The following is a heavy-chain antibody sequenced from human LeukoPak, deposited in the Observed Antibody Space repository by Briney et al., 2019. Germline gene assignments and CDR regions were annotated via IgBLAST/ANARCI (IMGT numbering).Heavy chain of an antibody. Sequence: GASVKVSCKTSGYIFTSLDISWVRQAAGQGLEWMGWMNPNSGKTGYSQRFQGRVTMTRSTSISTAYMELSGLRSDDTAIYYCARVDYYNSSGYLYWGQGTLVTVSS. D-gene: IGHD3-22*01. CDR2: MNPNSGKT. J-gene: IGHJ4*02. CDR1: GYIFTSLD. CDR3: ARVDYYNSSGYLY. V-gene: IGHV1-8*01.